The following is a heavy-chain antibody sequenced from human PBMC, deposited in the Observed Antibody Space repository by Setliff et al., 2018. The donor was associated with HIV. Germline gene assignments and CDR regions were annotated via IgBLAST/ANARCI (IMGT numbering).Heavy chain of an antibody. CDR1: GNTFSSYG. J-gene: IGHJ4*02. Sequence: GASVKVSCKASGNTFSSYGITWVRQAPGQGLEWMGWISTYKGVTDYALSLQGRVTLSTDTSTSTAYMELRSLTPDDTAVYYCARGKYFDSWGQGTLVTVSS. V-gene: IGHV1-18*01. CDR3: ARGKYFDS. CDR2: ISTYKGVT.